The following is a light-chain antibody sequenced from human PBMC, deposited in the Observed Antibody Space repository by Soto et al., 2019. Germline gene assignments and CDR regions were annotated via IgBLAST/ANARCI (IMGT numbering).Light chain of an antibody. CDR3: SSYIGGGIRV. V-gene: IGLV2-14*01. CDR2: EVS. J-gene: IGLJ2*01. CDR1: SSDVGGYNY. Sequence: QSVLTQPASVSGSPGQSITISCTGTSSDVGGYNYVSWYQQHPGKAPKLMIYEVSNRPSGVSNRFSGSKSGNTASLTISGLQAEDEADYHCSSYIGGGIRVFGGGTKLTVL.